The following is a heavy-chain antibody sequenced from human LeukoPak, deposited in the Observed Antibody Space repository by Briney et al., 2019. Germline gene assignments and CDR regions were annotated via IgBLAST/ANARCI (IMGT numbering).Heavy chain of an antibody. CDR3: AKDFVGTGTTDY. D-gene: IGHD1-7*01. V-gene: IGHV3-43*02. Sequence: GGSLRVSCAASVFTFNDYARQWVRQAPGKGLEWVSLICGDGGSTYYADSVNGRFTISRDNSKNSLYLQMNSLRTEDTALYYCAKDFVGTGTTDYWGQGTLVTVSS. CDR1: VFTFNDYA. J-gene: IGHJ4*02. CDR2: ICGDGGST.